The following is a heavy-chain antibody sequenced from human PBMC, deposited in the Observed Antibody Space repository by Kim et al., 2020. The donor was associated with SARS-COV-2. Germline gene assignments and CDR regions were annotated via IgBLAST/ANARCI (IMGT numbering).Heavy chain of an antibody. CDR2: IYYSGST. Sequence: SETLSLTCTVSGGSISSSSYYWGWIRQPPGKGLEWIGSIYYSGSTYYNPSLKSRVTISVDTSKNQFSLKLSSVTAADTAVYYCAGRYYYDSSGYPAAIDYWGQGTLVTVSS. J-gene: IGHJ4*02. D-gene: IGHD3-22*01. CDR1: GGSISSSSYY. CDR3: AGRYYYDSSGYPAAIDY. V-gene: IGHV4-39*01.